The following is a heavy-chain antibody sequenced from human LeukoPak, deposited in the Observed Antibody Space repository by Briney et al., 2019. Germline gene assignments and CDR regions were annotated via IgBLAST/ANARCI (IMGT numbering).Heavy chain of an antibody. J-gene: IGHJ4*02. D-gene: IGHD2-8*01. CDR1: GGSSSIYS. Sequence: SETLSLTCTVSGGSSSIYSWSWIRQPPGKGLEWIGYIYDTGSTNHNPSLKSRLTMSVDTSKNHFSLRLTSVTAADTAVYYCARRHCTDGVCPLDYWGQGTLVTVSS. CDR2: IYDTGST. V-gene: IGHV4-59*08. CDR3: ARRHCTDGVCPLDY.